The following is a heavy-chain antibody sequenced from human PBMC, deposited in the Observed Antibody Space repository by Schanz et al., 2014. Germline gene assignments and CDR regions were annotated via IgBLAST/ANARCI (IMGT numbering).Heavy chain of an antibody. Sequence: QVQLQESGPGLVKPSETLSLTCSVSGGDIGNYYWSWIRQPPGKGLEWIGYIHQSGGTNYNPSLKSRVTILVYTSKNQFSLRLTSLTAADTAVYYCAKFLYDDPSWGQGTLVTVSS. CDR1: GGDIGNYY. CDR3: AKFLYDDPS. V-gene: IGHV4-59*08. CDR2: IHQSGGT. J-gene: IGHJ5*02. D-gene: IGHD3-3*01.